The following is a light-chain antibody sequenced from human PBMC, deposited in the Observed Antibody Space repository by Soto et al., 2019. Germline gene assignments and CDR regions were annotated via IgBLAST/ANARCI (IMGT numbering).Light chain of an antibody. V-gene: IGKV3-15*01. CDR2: GAS. CDR3: QHYNNWPT. J-gene: IGKJ1*01. CDR1: QSVSSN. Sequence: EVVLTQSPATLSVSPGERATLSCRASQSVSSNLAWYQQKPGQAPRLLIYGASTRATDIPARFSGSGSGTDFTLTISSLQSEDFAVYYCQHYNNWPTFGLGTKVDIK.